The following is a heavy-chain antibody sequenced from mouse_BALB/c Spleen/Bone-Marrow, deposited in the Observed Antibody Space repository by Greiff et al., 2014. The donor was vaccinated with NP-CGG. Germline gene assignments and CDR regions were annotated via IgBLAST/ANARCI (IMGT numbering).Heavy chain of an antibody. J-gene: IGHJ4*01. D-gene: IGHD2-14*01. CDR1: GYTFTNYW. Sequence: QVQLQQPGAELARPGASVQLSCKASGYTFTNYWIQWVQQRPGQGLEWIGTIYPGAGDTRYPQNFKGKATLNADKSSNTAYMQRSSLASEDSAVYYGARRGYDEGVYFPMDDWGQGTSVTVSA. CDR2: IYPGAGDT. V-gene: IGHV1-87*01. CDR3: ARRGYDEGVYFPMDD.